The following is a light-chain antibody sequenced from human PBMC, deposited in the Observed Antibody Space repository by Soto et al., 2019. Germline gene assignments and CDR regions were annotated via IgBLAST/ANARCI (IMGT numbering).Light chain of an antibody. CDR1: QHVSSN. CDR2: RAS. Sequence: EIVMTQSPATLSVSPGGSATLSCRASQHVSSNFAWYRQKPGQAPTLLIYRASTRATGIPARFSGSGSGTEFTLTISSLQSEDFAVYYCQHRDNWPPGATFGGGTKVEIK. V-gene: IGKV3-15*01. CDR3: QHRDNWPPGAT. J-gene: IGKJ4*01.